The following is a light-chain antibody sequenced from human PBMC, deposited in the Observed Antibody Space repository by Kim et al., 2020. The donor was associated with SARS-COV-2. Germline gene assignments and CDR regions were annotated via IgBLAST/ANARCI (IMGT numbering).Light chain of an antibody. V-gene: IGLV3-21*04. CDR2: YES. J-gene: IGLJ2*01. CDR1: NIGSKT. CDR3: QVWDSSSDHVV. Sequence: SYELTQPPSVSVAPGKTARITCGGNNIGSKTVHWYQQKPGQAPVVVIYYESDRPSGIPERFSGSNSGNTATLTISRVEAGDEADYYCQVWDSSSDHVVFGGGTQLTVL.